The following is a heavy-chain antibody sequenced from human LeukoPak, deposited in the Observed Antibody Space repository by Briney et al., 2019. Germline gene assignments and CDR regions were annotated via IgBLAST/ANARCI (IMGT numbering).Heavy chain of an antibody. CDR1: GGSISSGGYF. J-gene: IGHJ5*02. Sequence: SSQTLSLTCTVSGGSISSGGYFWSWIRQHPGKGLEWIGYIYYSGSTYYNPSLKSRVTISVDTSKNQFSLKLSSVTAADTAVYYCARLNRDGWFDRWGQGTLVTVSS. V-gene: IGHV4-30-4*08. CDR2: IYYSGST. CDR3: ARLNRDGWFDR.